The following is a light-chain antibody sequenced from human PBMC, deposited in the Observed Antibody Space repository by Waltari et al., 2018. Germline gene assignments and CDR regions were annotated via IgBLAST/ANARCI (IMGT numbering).Light chain of an antibody. CDR1: SLRSYY. Sequence: SSELTQDPAVSVALGQTVRITCQGDSLRSYYASWYQQKPGQAPVLVIYGKNNRPSGIPDRFAGVSAGHTASLTITGAQAEDEADYYCNSRDSSGNHLVFGGGTKLTVL. CDR2: GKN. V-gene: IGLV3-19*01. J-gene: IGLJ2*01. CDR3: NSRDSSGNHLV.